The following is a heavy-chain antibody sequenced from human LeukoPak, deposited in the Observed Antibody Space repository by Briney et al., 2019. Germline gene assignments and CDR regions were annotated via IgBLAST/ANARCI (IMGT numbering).Heavy chain of an antibody. CDR1: GFSVSTNH. Sequence: GGSLRLSCAVSGFSVSTNHMSWVRQAPGEGLEWVSVIYIDSNTYYGDSVKGRFTMSRDNSKNTVFLQMTSLRVDDTAVYYCARDREVVTAKAQMDVWGKGTTVIVSS. CDR2: IYIDSNT. J-gene: IGHJ6*04. V-gene: IGHV3-53*01. CDR3: ARDREVVTAKAQMDV. D-gene: IGHD2-21*02.